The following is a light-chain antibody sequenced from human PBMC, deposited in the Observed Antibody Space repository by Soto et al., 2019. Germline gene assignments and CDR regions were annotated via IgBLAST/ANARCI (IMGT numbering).Light chain of an antibody. CDR2: GAS. CDR1: QRVSCSY. Sequence: EIVLTQSRGTLSLSPGERATLSCRVAQRVSCSYLAWYQQKPGQAPRLLIYGASSLPSGIPSRFSGSGSGTDFTLTISSLEPEDFAVYYCHQYGSSPWTFGQGTKVDIK. CDR3: HQYGSSPWT. J-gene: IGKJ1*01. V-gene: IGKV3-20*01.